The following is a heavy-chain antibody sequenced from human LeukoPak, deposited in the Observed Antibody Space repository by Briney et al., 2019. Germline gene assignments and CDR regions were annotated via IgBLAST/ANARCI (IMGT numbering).Heavy chain of an antibody. D-gene: IGHD1-7*01. CDR2: IYHMGGT. Sequence: PSQTLSLTCTVFGDSISSDNYYWNWIRQPPGKGLEWIGYIYHMGGTNYNPSLKSRLIISVDTSKNQFSLRLSSVTAADTALYFCTRAPITRTRYIIEYFDYWGQGSRVTVAS. V-gene: IGHV4-61*01. J-gene: IGHJ4*02. CDR1: GDSISSDNYY. CDR3: TRAPITRTRYIIEYFDY.